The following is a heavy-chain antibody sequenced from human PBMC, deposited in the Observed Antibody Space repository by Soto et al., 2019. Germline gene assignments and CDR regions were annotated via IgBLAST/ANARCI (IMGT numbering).Heavy chain of an antibody. CDR1: GFTVSSNY. Sequence: GGSLRLTCAASGFTVSSNYMSWVRQAPGKGLEWVSVIYSGGSTYYADSVKGRFTISRDSSKNTLYLQMNSLRAEDTAVYYCARGDSGTLFDYWGQGTLVTVSS. J-gene: IGHJ4*02. CDR2: IYSGGST. D-gene: IGHD3-10*01. CDR3: ARGDSGTLFDY. V-gene: IGHV3-53*01.